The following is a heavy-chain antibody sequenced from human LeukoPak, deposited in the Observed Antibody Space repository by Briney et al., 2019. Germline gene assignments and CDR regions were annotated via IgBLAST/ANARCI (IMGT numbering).Heavy chain of an antibody. CDR3: ARAPGTAYFDY. CDR2: IYTSGST. J-gene: IGHJ4*02. CDR1: GGSISSYY. Sequence: SETLSLTCTVSGGSISSYYWSWIRQPAGKGLDGIGRIYTSGSTNYNPSLKSRVTMSVDTSKHQFSLKLSSVTAADTAVYYCARAPGTAYFDYWGQGTLVTVSS. V-gene: IGHV4-4*07. D-gene: IGHD1-7*01.